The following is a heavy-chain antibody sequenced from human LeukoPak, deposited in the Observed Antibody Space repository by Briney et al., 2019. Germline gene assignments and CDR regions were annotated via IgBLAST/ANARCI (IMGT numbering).Heavy chain of an antibody. CDR3: ARAESMALYFLY. J-gene: IGHJ1*01. CDR1: GYTFTDFG. CDR2: VSTYNGDT. D-gene: IGHD1-14*01. Sequence: GASVKVSCKASGYTFTDFGFIWVRQAPGQGLEWMGWVSTYNGDTDYAKKSQDRVTMTTESSTQTTFMELRNLRSDDTAVYYCARAESMALYFLYWGQGTLVSVSS. V-gene: IGHV1-18*01.